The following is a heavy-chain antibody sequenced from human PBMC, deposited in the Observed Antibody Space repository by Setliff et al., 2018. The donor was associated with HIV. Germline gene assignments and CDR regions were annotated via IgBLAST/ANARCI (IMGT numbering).Heavy chain of an antibody. CDR3: ARGDGYRANDAYYATGMDV. CDR1: GAPISSYY. D-gene: IGHD5-12*01. Sequence: PSETLSLTCKVSGAPISSYYWNWIRQPPGKGLEWIGYIYNSGYSNSKPSLKSRVTISLDTSKNQFSLKLSSVTAADTAVYYCARGDGYRANDAYYATGMDVWGQGITVTVSS. CDR2: IYNSGYS. J-gene: IGHJ6*02. V-gene: IGHV4-59*01.